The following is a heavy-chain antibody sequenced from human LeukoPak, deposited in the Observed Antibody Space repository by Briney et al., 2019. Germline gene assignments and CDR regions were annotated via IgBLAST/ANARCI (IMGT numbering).Heavy chain of an antibody. CDR2: IRYDGSNK. CDR1: GFTFSSYG. D-gene: IGHD3-22*01. V-gene: IGHV3-30*02. Sequence: PGGSLILSCAASGFTFSSYGMHWVRQAPGKGLEWVAFIRYDGSNKYYADSVKGRFTISRDNSKNTLYLQMNSLRAEDTAVYYCAKESTMIVVVINFDYWGQGTLVTVSS. CDR3: AKESTMIVVVINFDY. J-gene: IGHJ4*02.